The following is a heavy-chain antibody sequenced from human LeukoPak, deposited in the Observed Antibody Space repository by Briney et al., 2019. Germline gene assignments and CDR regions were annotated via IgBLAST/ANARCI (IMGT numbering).Heavy chain of an antibody. J-gene: IGHJ2*01. CDR1: GFTFSSYE. Sequence: GGSLRLSCAASGFTFSSYEMNWVRQAPGKGLEWVSYISSSGSTIYYADSVKGRFTISRDNAKNSLYLQMNSLRAEDTAVYYCARVYGDYEVHWYFDLWGRGTLVTVSS. CDR2: ISSSGSTI. D-gene: IGHD4-17*01. V-gene: IGHV3-48*03. CDR3: ARVYGDYEVHWYFDL.